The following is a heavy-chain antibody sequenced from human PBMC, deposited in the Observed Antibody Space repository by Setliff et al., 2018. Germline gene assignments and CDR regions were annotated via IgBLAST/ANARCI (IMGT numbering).Heavy chain of an antibody. CDR2: IIPILGTT. CDR1: GGFSTHA. J-gene: IGHJ4*01. Sequence: ASVKVSCKASGGFSTHAISWVRQVPGQGLEWMGGIIPILGTTDYAQNFQGRVTITTDESTSSAHLEMSNLRSEDTAVYYCASALIRRVAVAGKSQFDYWGQGTLVTVSS. D-gene: IGHD6-19*01. V-gene: IGHV1-69*05. CDR3: ASALIRRVAVAGKSQFDY.